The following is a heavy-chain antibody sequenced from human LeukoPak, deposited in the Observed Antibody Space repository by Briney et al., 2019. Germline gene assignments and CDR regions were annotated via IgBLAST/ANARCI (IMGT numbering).Heavy chain of an antibody. D-gene: IGHD4-17*01. CDR2: ISVYNGNT. J-gene: IGHJ4*02. Sequence: ASVKVSCKASGYTFTSYGISWVRQAPGQGLEWMGWISVYNGNTNYAQKLQGRVTMTTDTSTSTAYMELRSLRSDDTAIYYCARGATVPSPFDYWGQGTLVTVSS. CDR1: GYTFTSYG. CDR3: ARGATVPSPFDY. V-gene: IGHV1-18*01.